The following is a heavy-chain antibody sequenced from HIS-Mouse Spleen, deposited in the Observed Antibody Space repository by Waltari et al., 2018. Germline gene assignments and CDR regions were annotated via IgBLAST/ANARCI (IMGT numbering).Heavy chain of an antibody. CDR2: IYYSGST. CDR1: GGSISSSRYS. V-gene: IGHV4-39*07. J-gene: IGHJ2*01. D-gene: IGHD6-13*01. CDR3: AREIPYSSSWYDWYFDL. Sequence: QLQLQESGPGLVKPSETLSLTCTVSGGSISSSRYSWGWIRQPPGKGLEWIGSIYYSGSTYYNPSLKSRVTISVDTSKNQFSLKLSSVTAADTAVYYCAREIPYSSSWYDWYFDLWGRGTLVIVSS.